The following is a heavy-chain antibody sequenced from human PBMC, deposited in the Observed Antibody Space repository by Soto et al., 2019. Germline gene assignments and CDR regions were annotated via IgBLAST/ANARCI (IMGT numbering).Heavy chain of an antibody. V-gene: IGHV5-51*01. CDR1: GYSFTSYL. CDR2: IYPGDSDT. J-gene: IGHJ3*02. CDR3: AVTARINAFDI. Sequence: GDPLKISCKGCGYSFTSYLIGGVRQIPGKGLERMGIIYPGDSDTRYSPFLQGQVTISADKSISTAYLQWSSLKASDTAMYSCAVTARINAFDIWGQGTMVTVSS. D-gene: IGHD6-25*01.